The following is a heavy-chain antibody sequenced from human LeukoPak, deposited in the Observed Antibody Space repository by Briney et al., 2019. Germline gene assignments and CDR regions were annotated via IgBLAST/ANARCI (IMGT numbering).Heavy chain of an antibody. Sequence: SETLSLTCAVYGGSFSGYYWSWIRQPPGKGLERIGEINHSGSTNYNPSLKSRVTISVDTSKNQFSLKLSSVTAADTAVYYCARAIYSPRYYYDSSGSPPGIWGQGTMVTVSS. CDR2: INHSGST. CDR3: ARAIYSPRYYYDSSGSPPGI. D-gene: IGHD3-22*01. CDR1: GGSFSGYY. V-gene: IGHV4-34*01. J-gene: IGHJ3*02.